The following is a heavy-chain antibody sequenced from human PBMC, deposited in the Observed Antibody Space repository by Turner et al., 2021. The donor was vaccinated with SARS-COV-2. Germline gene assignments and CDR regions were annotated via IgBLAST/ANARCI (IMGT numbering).Heavy chain of an antibody. Sequence: QVQLQESGPGLVKPSETLSLTCTVSGGSITNYYWSWIRQPPGKGLEWIGYIFYPGNTNYSPSLKSRVTISVDTSKNQFSLKLSSVSAADTAVYYCARSSRGVGAGFDYWGQGTLVTVSS. V-gene: IGHV4-59*01. D-gene: IGHD1-26*01. J-gene: IGHJ4*02. CDR3: ARSSRGVGAGFDY. CDR1: GGSITNYY. CDR2: IFYPGNT.